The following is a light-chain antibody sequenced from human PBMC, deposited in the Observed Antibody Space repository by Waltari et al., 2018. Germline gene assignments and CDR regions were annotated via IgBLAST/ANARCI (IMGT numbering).Light chain of an antibody. J-gene: IGKJ1*01. CDR3: MQGIEYPWT. V-gene: IGKV2-40*01. CDR2: EVS. Sequence: DIVMTQTPPSLSVTLGEPASISCSSSQSLLDSEDGNTFLDWYLQKPGQSPQLLIYEVSNRASGVPDRFSGSGSDTDFTLKISRVEAEDVGVYYCMQGIEYPWTFGQGTKVEIK. CDR1: QSLLDSEDGNTF.